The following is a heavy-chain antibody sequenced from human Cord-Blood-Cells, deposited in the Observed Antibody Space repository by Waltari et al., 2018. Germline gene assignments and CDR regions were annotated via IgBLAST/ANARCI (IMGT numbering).Heavy chain of an antibody. V-gene: IGHV1-2*05. Sequence: QVQLVQSGAEVKKPGASVKVSCKASGYTFPGSYMQWVRQAPGQGLEWMGRINPNSGGKKYAQKVQFRITMTSDTSISTAYMELSRLGSDDTVVYYCARASTSSYDFDIWGQGTMVTVSS. D-gene: IGHD2-2*01. J-gene: IGHJ3*02. CDR2: INPNSGGK. CDR3: ARASTSSYDFDI. CDR1: GYTFPGSY.